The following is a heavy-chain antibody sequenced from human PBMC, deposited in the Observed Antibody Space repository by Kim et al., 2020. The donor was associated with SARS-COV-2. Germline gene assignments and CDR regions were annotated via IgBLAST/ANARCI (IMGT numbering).Heavy chain of an antibody. V-gene: IGHV1-58*01. D-gene: IGHD3-3*01. Sequence: SVKVSCKASGFTFTSSAVQWVRQARGQRLEWIGWIVVGSGNTNYAQKFQERVTITRDMSTSTAYMELSSLTSEDTAVYYCAAGEPTYYDFWSGYYGPGLVDWGQGTLVTVSS. CDR3: AAGEPTYYDFWSGYYGPGLVD. CDR1: GFTFTSSA. CDR2: IVVGSGNT. J-gene: IGHJ4*02.